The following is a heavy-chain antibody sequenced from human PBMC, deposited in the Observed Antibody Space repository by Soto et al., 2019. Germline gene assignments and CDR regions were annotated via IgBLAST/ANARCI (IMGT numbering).Heavy chain of an antibody. CDR1: GFTFSSYA. CDR2: IGGSGGDT. D-gene: IGHD5-12*01. J-gene: IGHJ4*02. CDR3: AKDSSAYDFGLLVY. V-gene: IGHV3-23*01. Sequence: GGSLRLSCAASGFTFSSYAMSWVRRAPGKGLEWVSGIGGSGGDTYYADSVKGRFTISRDNSKNTLYLQMNSLRAEDTAIYYCAKDSSAYDFGLLVYWGQGTLVTVSS.